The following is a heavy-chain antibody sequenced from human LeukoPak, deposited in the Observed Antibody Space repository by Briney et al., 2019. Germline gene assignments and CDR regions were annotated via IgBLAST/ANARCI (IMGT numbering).Heavy chain of an antibody. CDR3: AKERATTTSFDY. Sequence: PGGSLRLSCKASGFTFSSHGMNWVRQAPGKGLEWVAVIWYDGSKKYYVDPVKGRFTISRDNSKNTVDLQMNSLRAEDTAVYFCAKERATTTSFDYWGQGTLVTVSS. V-gene: IGHV3-33*06. CDR1: GFTFSSHG. J-gene: IGHJ4*02. D-gene: IGHD4-11*01. CDR2: IWYDGSKK.